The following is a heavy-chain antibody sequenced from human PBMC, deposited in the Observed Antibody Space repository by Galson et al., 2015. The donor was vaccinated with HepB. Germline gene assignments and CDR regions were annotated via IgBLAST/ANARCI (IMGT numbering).Heavy chain of an antibody. J-gene: IGHJ6*04. CDR1: GGSLTDYF. CDR2: ISQRGHT. Sequence: TLSLTCEVNGGSLTDYFWSWIRQPPGKGLEWIGEISQRGHTNYNLSLKSRVTISVDSSKNQVSLNLTSVTAADTAIYYCARGFSKMDVWGKGTTVAVSS. D-gene: IGHD2-2*01. CDR3: ARGFSKMDV. V-gene: IGHV4-34*01.